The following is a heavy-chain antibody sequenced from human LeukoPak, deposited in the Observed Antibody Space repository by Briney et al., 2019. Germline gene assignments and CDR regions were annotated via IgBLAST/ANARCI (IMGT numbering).Heavy chain of an antibody. CDR2: ISRSGHRT. CDR3: AKEGAVLWFGDLSGWYFDL. J-gene: IGHJ2*01. Sequence: PGGSLRLSCAASGFTFSSYAMNWVRQAPGKGLEWVSGISRSGHRTYYAASVKGRFTISRDNSKNTLYLQMNSLRAEDTAVYYCAKEGAVLWFGDLSGWYFDLWGRGTLVTVSS. D-gene: IGHD3-10*01. V-gene: IGHV3-23*01. CDR1: GFTFSSYA.